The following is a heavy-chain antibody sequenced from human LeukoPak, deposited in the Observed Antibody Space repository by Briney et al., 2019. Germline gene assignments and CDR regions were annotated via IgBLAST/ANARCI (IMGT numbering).Heavy chain of an antibody. V-gene: IGHV3-30*04. D-gene: IGHD6-13*01. J-gene: IGHJ4*02. CDR1: GFTFSSYA. CDR3: ARERTAAGTFDY. Sequence: PGRSLRLSCAASGFTFSSYAMHWVRQAPGKGLEWVAVISYDGSNKYYADSVKGRFTISRDNSKNTLYLQINSLRAEDTAVYYCARERTAAGTFDYWGQGTLVTVSS. CDR2: ISYDGSNK.